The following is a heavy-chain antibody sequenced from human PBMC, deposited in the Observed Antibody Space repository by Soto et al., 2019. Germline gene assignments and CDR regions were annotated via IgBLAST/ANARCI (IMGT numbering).Heavy chain of an antibody. CDR1: GFSFSSYG. J-gene: IGHJ4*02. V-gene: IGHV3-33*01. D-gene: IGHD2-15*01. CDR3: ARDERAAYFDY. Sequence: GGSLRLSCAASGFSFSSYGMHWVRQAPGKGLEWVAVIWNDGSNKLYTDSVKGRFTISRDDSKKTLYLQMNSLRAEDTAVYYCARDERAAYFDYWGQGALLTVSS. CDR2: IWNDGSNK.